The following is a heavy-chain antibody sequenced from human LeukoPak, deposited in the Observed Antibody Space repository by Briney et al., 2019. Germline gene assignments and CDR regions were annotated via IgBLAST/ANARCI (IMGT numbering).Heavy chain of an antibody. CDR1: GGSISSYY. CDR3: ARGGSYTTLGDY. V-gene: IGHV4-59*01. Sequence: PSETLSLTCTVSGGSISSYYWSWIRQPPGKGLEWIGFIYYTGSTNYNPSLTSRVIISVDTSKNQFSLKLTSVTAADTAVYYCARGGSYTTLGDYWGQGTLVTVSS. CDR2: IYYTGST. D-gene: IGHD1-26*01. J-gene: IGHJ4*02.